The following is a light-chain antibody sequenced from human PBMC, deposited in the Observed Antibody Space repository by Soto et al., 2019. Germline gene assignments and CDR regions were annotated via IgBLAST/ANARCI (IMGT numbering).Light chain of an antibody. CDR3: HHDGLAPWT. V-gene: IGKV3-20*01. CDR1: QTVSGNY. Sequence: DIVLAQSPATLCLSPGERATLSCRASQTVSGNYLVWFQQKPGQAPRLLIYCAYTRAAGVPDRFSASGSGTDFSLTINRLEPEDVAVYYCHHDGLAPWTVGQGTKVEI. J-gene: IGKJ1*01. CDR2: CAY.